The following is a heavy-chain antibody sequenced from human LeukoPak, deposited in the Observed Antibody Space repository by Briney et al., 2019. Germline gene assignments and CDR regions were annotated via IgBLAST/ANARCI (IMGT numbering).Heavy chain of an antibody. J-gene: IGHJ5*02. CDR1: GYTLTELS. V-gene: IGHV1-24*01. CDR2: FDPEDGET. CDR3: ATVGVAAAGTGYNWFDP. Sequence: ASVKVSCKVSGYTLTELSMHWVRQAPGKGLEWMGGFDPEDGETIYAQKFQGRVTMTEDTSTDTAYMELSSLRSEDTAVYYCATVGVAAAGTGYNWFDPWGQGTLVTVSS. D-gene: IGHD6-13*01.